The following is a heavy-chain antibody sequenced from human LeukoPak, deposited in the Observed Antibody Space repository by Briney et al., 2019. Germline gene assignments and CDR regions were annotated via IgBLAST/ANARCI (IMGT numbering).Heavy chain of an antibody. CDR2: MYTSGAT. D-gene: IGHD2-2*01. J-gene: IGHJ6*03. CDR1: GDSISNYY. V-gene: IGHV4-4*07. CDR3: AREGPAASASMLFYYFMDV. Sequence: SETLSLTCTVSGDSISNYYWSWIRQPAGKGLEWIGRMYTSGATHYNPSLKCRATMSVDTSKNHLSLTLSSVTAADRAVYYCAREGPAASASMLFYYFMDVWGKGTTVTVSS.